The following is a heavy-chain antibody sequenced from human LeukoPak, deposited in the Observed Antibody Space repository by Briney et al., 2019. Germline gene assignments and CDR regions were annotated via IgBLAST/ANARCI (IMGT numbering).Heavy chain of an antibody. CDR1: GFTFSSYA. CDR2: ISGSGGSI. CDR3: AKGTTGYSYGYPDY. Sequence: GSLRLSCAASGFTFSSYAMSWVRQAPGKGLEWVSAISGSGGSIYYADSVKGRFTISRDNSKNTLYLQMNSLRAEDTAVYYCAKGTTGYSYGYPDYWGQGTLVTVSS. V-gene: IGHV3-23*01. D-gene: IGHD5-18*01. J-gene: IGHJ4*02.